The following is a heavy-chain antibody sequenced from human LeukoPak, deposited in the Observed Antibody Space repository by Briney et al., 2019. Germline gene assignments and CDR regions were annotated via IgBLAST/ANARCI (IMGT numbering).Heavy chain of an antibody. J-gene: IGHJ4*02. V-gene: IGHV4-34*01. CDR1: GGSFSGYY. CDR3: ARGELDYYYDSSGYWINI. Sequence: PSETLSLTCAVYGGSFSGYYWSWIRQPPGKGLEWIGEINHSGSTNYNPSLKSRVTISVDTSKNQFSLKLSSVTAADTAVYYCARGELDYYYDSSGYWINIWGQGTLVTVSS. CDR2: INHSGST. D-gene: IGHD3-22*01.